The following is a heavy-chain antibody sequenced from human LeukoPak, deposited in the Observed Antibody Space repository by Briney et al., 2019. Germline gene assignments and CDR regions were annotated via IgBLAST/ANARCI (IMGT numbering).Heavy chain of an antibody. V-gene: IGHV3-21*01. J-gene: IGHJ4*02. Sequence: GGSLRLSCSASGFTFSSYSINCVRQAPGKGLEWVSSISRSSRYIYYADSVKGRYTIHRDNAKNSLYLQMESLRRDDTARYYCGRDGYRSGLGYFDYWGQGTLVTVSS. D-gene: IGHD6-19*01. CDR3: GRDGYRSGLGYFDY. CDR1: GFTFSSYS. CDR2: ISRSSRYI.